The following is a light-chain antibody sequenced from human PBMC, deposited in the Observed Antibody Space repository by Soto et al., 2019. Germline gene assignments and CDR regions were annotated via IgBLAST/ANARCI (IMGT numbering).Light chain of an antibody. CDR1: QGVTTAY. CDR3: QQYGGSPLFT. J-gene: IGKJ3*01. Sequence: EIVLTQSPGTLSLSLGERATLSCRASQGVTTAYLAWYQHKPGQAPRLLIYGASNRATGIPDRFSGSGSGTDFTLTISRLEPEDFAVYFCQQYGGSPLFTFGPGTRVDFK. CDR2: GAS. V-gene: IGKV3-20*01.